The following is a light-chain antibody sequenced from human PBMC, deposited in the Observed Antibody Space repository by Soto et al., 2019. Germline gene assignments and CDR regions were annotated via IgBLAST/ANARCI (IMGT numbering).Light chain of an antibody. J-gene: IGLJ3*02. Sequence: QSVLTQSPSASASLGASVKLTCTLSSGQSSYAIAWYQQQPEKGPRYLMNLNSDGSHSKGDGIPDRFSGSSSGAEHYLTISSLQSEDEADYYCQTWGTGAWVFGGGTKLTVL. V-gene: IGLV4-69*01. CDR2: LNSDGSH. CDR3: QTWGTGAWV. CDR1: SGQSSYA.